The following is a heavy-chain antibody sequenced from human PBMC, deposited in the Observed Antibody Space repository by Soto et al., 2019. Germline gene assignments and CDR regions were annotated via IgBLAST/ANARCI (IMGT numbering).Heavy chain of an antibody. CDR3: ASDQFVLDSNHIGGIDY. J-gene: IGHJ4*02. Sequence: EVQLVESGGGLVQPGGSLRLACAASGFSFSSYCMYWVRQAPGKGLVWVSRINSDGNSTNYADSVKGRFTISRDKAKKTLYLQMNSLRAEDTAVYYYASDQFVLDSNHIGGIDYWGQGALVIVS. CDR1: GFSFSSYC. V-gene: IGHV3-74*01. D-gene: IGHD3-3*01. CDR2: INSDGNST.